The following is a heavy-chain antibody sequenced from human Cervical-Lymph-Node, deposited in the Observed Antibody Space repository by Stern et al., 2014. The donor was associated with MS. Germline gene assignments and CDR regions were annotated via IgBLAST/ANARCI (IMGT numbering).Heavy chain of an antibody. D-gene: IGHD1-1*01. J-gene: IGHJ6*02. CDR1: GGSINNGDYY. CDR2: IYYSGAT. CDR3: ARELSGMYGMDV. Sequence: QLKLQESGPGLVKPSQTLSLTCTVSGGSINNGDYYWSWVRQHPGKGLEWLGYIYYSGATYYIPSLKGRLTISVDTSKRHFSLKLTSVTAADTAVYYCARELSGMYGMDVWGQGTTVTVSS. V-gene: IGHV4-31*03.